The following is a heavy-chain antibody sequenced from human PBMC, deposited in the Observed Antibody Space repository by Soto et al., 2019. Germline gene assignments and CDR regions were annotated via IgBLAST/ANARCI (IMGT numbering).Heavy chain of an antibody. CDR2: ISSSSSYI. CDR3: ARDDIVVVPAASLGVRGAFDI. Sequence: GGSLRLSCAASGFTFSSYSMNWVRQAPGKGLEWVSSISSSSSYIYYADSVKGRFTISRDNAKNSLYLQMNSLRAEDTAVYYCARDDIVVVPAASLGVRGAFDIWGQGTMVTVSS. V-gene: IGHV3-21*01. D-gene: IGHD2-2*01. J-gene: IGHJ3*02. CDR1: GFTFSSYS.